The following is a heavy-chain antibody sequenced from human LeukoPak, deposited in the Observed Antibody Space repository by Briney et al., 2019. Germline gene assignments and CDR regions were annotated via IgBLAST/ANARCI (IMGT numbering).Heavy chain of an antibody. CDR3: AKGQRLLNDCFNI. V-gene: IGHV6-1*01. J-gene: IGHJ3*02. D-gene: IGHD6-25*01. Sequence: SQTLSVTSVISGDSVSNNNAAWNWIRQSPSRGLEWLGRTYYRSKWYNDYAVSVKSLITINPDTSKNQFSLQLDSVTPEDTAVYYCAKGQRLLNDCFNIWGQGTMVTVSS. CDR1: GDSVSNNNAA. CDR2: TYYRSKWYN.